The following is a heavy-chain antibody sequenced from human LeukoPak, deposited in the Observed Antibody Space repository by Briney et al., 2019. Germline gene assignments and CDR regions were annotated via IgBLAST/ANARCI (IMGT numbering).Heavy chain of an antibody. J-gene: IGHJ4*02. CDR1: GFTFSNYW. CDR2: VKSDGST. D-gene: IGHD3-16*01. V-gene: IGHV3-74*03. CDR3: ATDGAYGLTH. Sequence: GGSLRLSCAASGFTFSNYWMHWVRQVPGKGLVWVSHVKSDGSTTYAESVKGRFTISRDNNKDMVFLQMNSLRAEDTAVYYCATDGAYGLTHWGQGTLVTVSS.